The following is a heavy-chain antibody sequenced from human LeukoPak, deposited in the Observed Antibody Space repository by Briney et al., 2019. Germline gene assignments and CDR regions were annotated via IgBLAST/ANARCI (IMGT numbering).Heavy chain of an antibody. CDR1: GFTFSSYA. V-gene: IGHV3-23*01. Sequence: GGSLRLSCAASGFTFSSYAMSWVRQAPGKGLEWVSSITGSSASTYYADSVKGRFTISRDNSKNTLYLQMNSLRAEDMAVYFCAKLDYYDTHWGQGTLVTVSS. CDR3: AKLDYYDTH. D-gene: IGHD3-22*01. J-gene: IGHJ4*02. CDR2: ITGSSAST.